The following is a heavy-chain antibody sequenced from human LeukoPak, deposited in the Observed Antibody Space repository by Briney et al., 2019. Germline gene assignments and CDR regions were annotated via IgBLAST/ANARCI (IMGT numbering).Heavy chain of an antibody. CDR3: ARSSYSSSSSV. D-gene: IGHD6-6*01. V-gene: IGHV3-7*03. Sequence: GGSLRLSCAASGFTFSSYWMNWARQAPGKGLEWVASINHNGNVNYYVDSVKGRFTISRDNAKNSLYLQINSLRAEDTAVYYCARSSYSSSSSVWGQGTMVTVSS. CDR1: GFTFSSYW. CDR2: INHNGNVN. J-gene: IGHJ3*01.